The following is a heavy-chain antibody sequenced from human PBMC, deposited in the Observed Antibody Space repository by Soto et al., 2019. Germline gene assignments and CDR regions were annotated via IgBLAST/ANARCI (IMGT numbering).Heavy chain of an antibody. CDR3: AGKFPGECSGGSCYILGH. CDR2: IIPIFGTA. CDR1: GGIFSRYG. V-gene: IGHV1-69*01. J-gene: IGHJ4*02. Sequence: QVQLVQSGAEVKKPASSVKVSCKASGGIFSRYGISWVRQAPGQGLEYMGGIIPIFGTANYAQKFQGRLTITADASTSTAYMELSSLRSDDTAVYYCAGKFPGECSGGSCYILGHWGQGTLVTVSS. D-gene: IGHD2-15*01.